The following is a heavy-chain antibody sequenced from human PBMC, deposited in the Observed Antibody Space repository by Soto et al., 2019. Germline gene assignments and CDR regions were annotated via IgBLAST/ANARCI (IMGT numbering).Heavy chain of an antibody. V-gene: IGHV1-69*08. Sequence: QVQLVQSGAEVKKPGSSVKVSCKASGGTFSSYTISWVRQAPGQGLEWMGRIIPILGIANYAQKFQGRVTITADKSTSTAYMELSSLRSEDTAVYYCARDGLVDSGYGPFDYWGQGTLVTVSS. CDR1: GGTFSSYT. D-gene: IGHD5-12*01. J-gene: IGHJ4*02. CDR3: ARDGLVDSGYGPFDY. CDR2: IIPILGIA.